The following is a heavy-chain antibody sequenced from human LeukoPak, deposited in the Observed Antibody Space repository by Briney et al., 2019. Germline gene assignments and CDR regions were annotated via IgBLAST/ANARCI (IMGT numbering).Heavy chain of an antibody. J-gene: IGHJ4*02. CDR2: IYSGGST. V-gene: IGHV3-53*01. CDR3: ARYRNYSDSSGYSPFDY. CDR1: GFTVSSNY. D-gene: IGHD3-22*01. Sequence: PGGSLRLACAASGFTVSSNYMSWVRQAPGRGLEWVSIIYSGGSTYYADSVKGRFTISRDNSKNTLYLQMNSLRAEDTAVYYCARYRNYSDSSGYSPFDYWGQGNLVTVSS.